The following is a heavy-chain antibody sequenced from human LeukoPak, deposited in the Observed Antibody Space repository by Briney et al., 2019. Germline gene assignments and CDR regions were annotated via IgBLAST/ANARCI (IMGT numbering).Heavy chain of an antibody. CDR1: GGSISSSSYY. D-gene: IGHD3-3*01. J-gene: IGHJ5*02. CDR2: IYYSGST. V-gene: IGHV4-39*01. CDR3: ARQNPDDFWSGYYLYWFDP. Sequence: SETLSLTCTVSGGSISSSSYYWGWIRQPPGKGLEWIGGIYYSGSTYYNPSLKSRVTISVDTSKNQFSPKLSSVTAADTAVYYCARQNPDDFWSGYYLYWFDPWGQGTLVTVSS.